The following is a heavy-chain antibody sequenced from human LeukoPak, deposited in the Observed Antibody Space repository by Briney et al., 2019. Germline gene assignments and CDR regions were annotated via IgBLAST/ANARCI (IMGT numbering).Heavy chain of an antibody. J-gene: IGHJ4*02. CDR2: IIPIFGTA. V-gene: IGHV1-69*13. CDR1: GYTFTTYY. CDR3: ARDQVSFGFDY. D-gene: IGHD2-15*01. Sequence: SVKVSCKASGYTFTTYYMHWVRQAPGQGLEWMGGIIPIFGTANYAQKFQGRVTITADESTSTAYMELSSLRSEDTAVYYCARDQVSFGFDYWGQGTLVTVSS.